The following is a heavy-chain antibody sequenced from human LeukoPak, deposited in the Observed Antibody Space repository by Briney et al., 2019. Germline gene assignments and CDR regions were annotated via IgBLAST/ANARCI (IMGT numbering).Heavy chain of an antibody. CDR3: ASISGASWGDY. Sequence: PGGSLRLSCAADGFTFSTYALHWVRQAPGKGLEWVAVISYDGNNIYYVDSVKGRFTISRDNSKNTLYLQMNSLRAEDTAVYFCASISGASWGDYWGQGTLVTVSS. CDR1: GFTFSTYA. D-gene: IGHD3-16*01. J-gene: IGHJ4*02. CDR2: ISYDGNNI. V-gene: IGHV3-30-3*01.